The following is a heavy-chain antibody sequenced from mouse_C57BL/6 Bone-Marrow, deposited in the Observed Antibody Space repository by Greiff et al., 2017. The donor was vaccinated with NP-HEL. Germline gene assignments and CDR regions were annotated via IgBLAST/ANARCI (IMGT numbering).Heavy chain of an antibody. V-gene: IGHV1-22*01. CDR3: ARAANWDDGGYY. CDR2: INPNNGGT. CDR1: GYTFTDYN. J-gene: IGHJ2*01. Sequence: EVQLQQSGPELVKPGASVKMSCKASGYTFTDYNMHWVKQSHGKSLEWIGYINPNNGGTSYNQKFKGKATLTVNKSSSTAYMELRSLTSEDSAVYYCARAANWDDGGYYWGQGTTLTVSS. D-gene: IGHD4-1*01.